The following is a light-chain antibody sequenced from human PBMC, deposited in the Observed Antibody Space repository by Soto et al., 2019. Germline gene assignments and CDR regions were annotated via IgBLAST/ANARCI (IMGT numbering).Light chain of an antibody. CDR2: GNT. CDR3: HSYDSGLGV. Sequence: SVLTQPPSVSGAPGQRVTISCTGSSSNIGAGYDVHWYQQLPGTAPKLLIYGNTNRPSGVPDRFSGSKSGTSASLAITGLLAEDEADYYCHSYDSGLGVFGGGTQLTVL. V-gene: IGLV1-40*01. J-gene: IGLJ2*01. CDR1: SSNIGAGYD.